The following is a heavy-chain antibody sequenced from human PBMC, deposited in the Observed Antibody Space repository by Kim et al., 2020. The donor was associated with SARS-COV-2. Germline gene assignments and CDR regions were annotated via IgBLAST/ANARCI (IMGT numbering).Heavy chain of an antibody. CDR1: GYSISSGYY. V-gene: IGHV4-38-2*02. CDR3: ARVEEWNYDY. Sequence: SETLSLTCTVSGYSISSGYYWGWIRQPPGKGLEWIGSIYHSGSTYYNPSLKSRVTISVDTYKNQFSLKLSSVTAADTAVYYCARVEEWNYDYWGQGTLVTVSS. CDR2: IYHSGST. J-gene: IGHJ4*02. D-gene: IGHD1-7*01.